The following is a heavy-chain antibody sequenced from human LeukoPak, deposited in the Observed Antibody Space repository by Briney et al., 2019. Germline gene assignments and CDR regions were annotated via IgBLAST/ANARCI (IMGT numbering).Heavy chain of an antibody. CDR2: IHYSGST. CDR1: GGSISSYY. V-gene: IGHV4-59*01. CDR3: ARVGAVAGDYYYYYMDV. J-gene: IGHJ6*03. D-gene: IGHD6-19*01. Sequence: SETLSLTCTVSGGSISSYYWSLIRQPPGKGLEWIGYIHYSGSTNYNPSLKSRVTISVDTSKNQFSLKLSSVTAADTAVYYCARVGAVAGDYYYYYMDVWGKGTTVTVSS.